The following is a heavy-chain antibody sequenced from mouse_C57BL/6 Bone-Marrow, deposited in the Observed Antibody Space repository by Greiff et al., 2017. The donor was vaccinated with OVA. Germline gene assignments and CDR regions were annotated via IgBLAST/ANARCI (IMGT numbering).Heavy chain of an antibody. V-gene: IGHV1-19*01. D-gene: IGHD3-3*01. J-gene: IGHJ2*01. Sequence: DVQLQESGPVLVKPGASVKMSCKASGYTFTDYYMNWVKQSHGKSLEWIGVINPYNGGTSYNQKFKGKATLTVDKSSSTAYMELNSLTSEDSAVYYCARGGTPIYFDYWGQGTTLTVSS. CDR1: GYTFTDYY. CDR2: INPYNGGT. CDR3: ARGGTPIYFDY.